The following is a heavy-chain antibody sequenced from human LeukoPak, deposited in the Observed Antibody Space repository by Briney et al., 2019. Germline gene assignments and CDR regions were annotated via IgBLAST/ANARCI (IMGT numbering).Heavy chain of an antibody. V-gene: IGHV1-69*05. J-gene: IGHJ4*02. CDR1: GGTFSSYA. CDR2: IIPIFGTA. D-gene: IGHD6-19*01. Sequence: ASVKVSCKASGGTFSSYAISWVRQAPGQGLEWMGGIIPIFGTANYAQKFQGRVTITTDESTSTAYMELSSLRSEDTAVYYCASPRGGYSSGWYPGGYYFDYWGQGTLVTVSS. CDR3: ASPRGGYSSGWYPGGYYFDY.